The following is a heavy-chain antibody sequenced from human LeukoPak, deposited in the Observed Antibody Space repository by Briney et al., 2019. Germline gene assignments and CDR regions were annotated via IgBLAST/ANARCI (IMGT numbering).Heavy chain of an antibody. D-gene: IGHD2-15*01. V-gene: IGHV1-69*01. J-gene: IGHJ4*02. CDR2: IIPIFGTA. CDR3: ARGGYCSGGSCFENFDY. Sequence: GSSVKVSCKASGGTFSSCAISWVRQAPGQGLEWMGGIIPIFGTANYAQKFQGRVTITADESTSTAYMELSSLRSEDTAVYYCARGGYCSGGSCFENFDYWGQGTLVTVSS. CDR1: GGTFSSCA.